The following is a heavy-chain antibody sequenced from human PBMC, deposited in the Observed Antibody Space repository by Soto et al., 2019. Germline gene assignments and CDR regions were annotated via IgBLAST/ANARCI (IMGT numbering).Heavy chain of an antibody. CDR1: GGSISSGGYS. V-gene: IGHV4-30-2*01. D-gene: IGHD2-8*01. CDR2: IYHSGST. Sequence: SETLSLTCAVSGGSISSGGYSWSWIRQPPGKGLEWIGYIYHSGSTYYNPSLKSRVTISVDRSKNQFSLKLSSVTAADTAVYYCARAGYASGFDYWGQGTLVTVSS. J-gene: IGHJ4*02. CDR3: ARAGYASGFDY.